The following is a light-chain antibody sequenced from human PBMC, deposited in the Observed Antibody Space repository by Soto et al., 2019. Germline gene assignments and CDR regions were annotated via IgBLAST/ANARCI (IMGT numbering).Light chain of an antibody. V-gene: IGKV1-39*01. CDR2: AVS. Sequence: DIQMTQSPSSLSASVGDRVTITCWASQSISTYLNWYQHKPGKAPKVLIYAVSSLQSGVPSRFSGSGSGTDFTLTITSLQPEDSATYYCQHSYGTPRTFSQGTKVEIK. J-gene: IGKJ1*01. CDR3: QHSYGTPRT. CDR1: QSISTY.